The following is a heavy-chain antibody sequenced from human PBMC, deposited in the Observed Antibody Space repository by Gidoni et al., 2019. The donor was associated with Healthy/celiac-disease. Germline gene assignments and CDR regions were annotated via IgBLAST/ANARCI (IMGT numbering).Heavy chain of an antibody. D-gene: IGHD2-15*01. Sequence: EVQLVESGGGLVKPGGSLRLSCAASGFTFSSYSMNWVRHAPGEGLEWVSSMSSSSSYIYYADSVKGRFTISRDNAKNSLYLQMNSLRAEDTAVYYCARVDCSGGSCPLDYWGQGTLVTVSS. CDR1: GFTFSSYS. CDR3: ARVDCSGGSCPLDY. V-gene: IGHV3-21*01. J-gene: IGHJ4*02. CDR2: MSSSSSYI.